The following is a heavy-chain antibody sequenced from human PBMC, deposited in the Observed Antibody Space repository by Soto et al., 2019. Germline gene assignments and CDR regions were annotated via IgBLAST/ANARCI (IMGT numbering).Heavy chain of an antibody. D-gene: IGHD4-17*01. CDR3: AKERATTTAFDY. CDR1: GFTFSRDG. J-gene: IGHJ4*02. Sequence: GGSLRLSCAASGFTFSRDGMSLVRQAPGKGLECVSLITDNGGSTYYADSVKGRFTISRDNTKHTLFLQMNSLRAEDTAVYYCAKERATTTAFDYWGQGALVTVSS. V-gene: IGHV3-23*01. CDR2: ITDNGGST.